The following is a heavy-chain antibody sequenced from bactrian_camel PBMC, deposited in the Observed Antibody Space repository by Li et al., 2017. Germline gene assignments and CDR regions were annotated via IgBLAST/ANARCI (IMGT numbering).Heavy chain of an antibody. CDR3: AASRRTPLGWQPGCSRTVVSTDFIY. J-gene: IGHJ4*01. V-gene: IGHV3S57*01. CDR2: IDSDETR. CDR1: GSTYNTYC. D-gene: IGHD5*01. Sequence: HVQLVESGGGSVQSGGSLRLSCTVSGSTYNTYCMAWFRQAPGKEREEVAAIDSDETRSYSDSVADRFTISLDNAKHTLYLEMNELKPEDTAMYVCAASRRTPLGWQPGCSRTVVSTDFIYWGWGTQVTVS.